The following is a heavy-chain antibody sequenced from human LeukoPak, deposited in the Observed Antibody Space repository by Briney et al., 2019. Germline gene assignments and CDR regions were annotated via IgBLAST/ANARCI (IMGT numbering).Heavy chain of an antibody. CDR3: ARVGSRGYYFDY. D-gene: IGHD1-26*01. J-gene: IGHJ4*02. CDR2: INQDGSEK. Sequence: GGSLRLSCAASGFTFSNSGMSWVRQAPGKGLEWVANINQDGSEKNCVDSVKGRFTISRDNANNSLYLQMNSLTAEDTAVFYCARVGSRGYYFDYWGQGTLVSVSS. CDR1: GFTFSNSG. V-gene: IGHV3-7*02.